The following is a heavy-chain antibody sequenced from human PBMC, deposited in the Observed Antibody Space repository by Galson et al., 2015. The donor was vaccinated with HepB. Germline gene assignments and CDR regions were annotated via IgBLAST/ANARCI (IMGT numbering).Heavy chain of an antibody. CDR3: TTRGGLGYCTGGVLAPCSGLDY. D-gene: IGHD2-8*02. CDR1: GFTFSNAW. CDR2: IKSKTDGGTT. V-gene: IGHV3-15*01. Sequence: SLRLSCAASGFTFSNAWMSWVRQAPGKGLEWVGRIKSKTDGGTTDYAAPVKGRFTISRDDSKNTLYLQMNSLKTEDTAVYYCTTRGGLGYCTGGVLAPCSGLDYWGQGTLVTVSS. J-gene: IGHJ4*02.